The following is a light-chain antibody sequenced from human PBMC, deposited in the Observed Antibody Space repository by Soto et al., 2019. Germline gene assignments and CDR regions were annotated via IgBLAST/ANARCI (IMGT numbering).Light chain of an antibody. CDR3: EQYCYSPWT. CDR1: ESVNSAY. CDR2: GAS. J-gene: IGKJ1*01. Sequence: EIVLTQSPVTLSLSPGERATLSCRASESVNSAYLAWYQHRPAQAPRLLIYGASSRATGVPDRFSGSGSGTEFTLTITGLVPTDFALYYCEQYCYSPWTFGLDT. V-gene: IGKV3-20*01.